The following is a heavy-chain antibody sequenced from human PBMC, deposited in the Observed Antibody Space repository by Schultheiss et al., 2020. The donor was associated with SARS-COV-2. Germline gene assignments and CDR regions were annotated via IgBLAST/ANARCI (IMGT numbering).Heavy chain of an antibody. CDR1: GFTFSNAW. J-gene: IGHJ6*03. D-gene: IGHD5-18*01. CDR2: INSDGSST. V-gene: IGHV3-74*01. Sequence: GESLKISCAASGFTFSNAWMSWVRQAPGKGLVWVSRINSDGSSTSYADSVKGRFTISRDNAKNSLYLQMNSLRAEDTAVYYCAREGTADTAMVLGYYMDVWGKGTTVTVSS. CDR3: AREGTADTAMVLGYYMDV.